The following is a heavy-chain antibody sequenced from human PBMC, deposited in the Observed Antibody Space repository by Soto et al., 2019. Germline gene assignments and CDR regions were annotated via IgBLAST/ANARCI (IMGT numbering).Heavy chain of an antibody. CDR2: IYYSGST. D-gene: IGHD5-12*01. CDR1: GGSISSHY. CDR3: ARLDGYEHHFDD. V-gene: IGHV4-59*08. J-gene: IGHJ4*02. Sequence: QVQLQGSGPGLVKPSETLSLTCTVSGGSISSHYWSWIRQPPGQGLEWIGYIYYSGSTNYNPSRKSRITISVDTAKSQCSLRLSSVTAADTAVYFCARLDGYEHHFDDWGQGALVTVSS.